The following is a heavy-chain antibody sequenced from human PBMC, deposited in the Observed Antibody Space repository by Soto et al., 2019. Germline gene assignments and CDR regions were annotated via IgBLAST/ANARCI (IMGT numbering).Heavy chain of an antibody. Sequence: SETLSLTCTVSGGSISSYYWSWIRQPPGKGLEWIGYIYFRGTTNYNPSLKSRVTMSADTSKNQFSLKLNSVTAADTAVYYCGRMNYYDTSGYPFDYRGQGMMVTVSS. D-gene: IGHD3-22*01. J-gene: IGHJ4*02. V-gene: IGHV4-59*01. CDR2: IYFRGTT. CDR1: GGSISSYY. CDR3: GRMNYYDTSGYPFDY.